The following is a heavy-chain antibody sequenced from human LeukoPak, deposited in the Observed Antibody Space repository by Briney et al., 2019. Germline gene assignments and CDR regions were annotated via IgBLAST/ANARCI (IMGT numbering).Heavy chain of an antibody. CDR2: ISSGSDYI. J-gene: IGHJ3*02. Sequence: GGSLRLSCAASGFNFSSYSMNWVRQAPGKGLEWVSSISSGSDYIYYADAVRGRFTISRVNAKNSLFLQMTSLRAEDTAVYYCARDLFLGYCGPTSCSAGDAFDIWGQGTLVTVSS. D-gene: IGHD2-2*01. V-gene: IGHV3-21*01. CDR3: ARDLFLGYCGPTSCSAGDAFDI. CDR1: GFNFSSYS.